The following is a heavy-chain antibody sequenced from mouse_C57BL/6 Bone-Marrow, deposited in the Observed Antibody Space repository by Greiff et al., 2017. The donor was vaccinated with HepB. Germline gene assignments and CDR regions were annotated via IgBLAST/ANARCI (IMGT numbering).Heavy chain of an antibody. CDR1: GINIKDDY. CDR2: IDPENGDT. CDR3: TWHGSSFGDY. V-gene: IGHV14-4*01. D-gene: IGHD1-1*01. J-gene: IGHJ2*01. Sequence: VQLQQSGAELVRPGASVKLSCTASGINIKDDYMHWVKQRPEQGLEWIGWIDPENGDTEYTSKFQGKATITADTSSNPAYLQLSSLPTEKTAVYYFTWHGSSFGDYWGQGTALTVSS.